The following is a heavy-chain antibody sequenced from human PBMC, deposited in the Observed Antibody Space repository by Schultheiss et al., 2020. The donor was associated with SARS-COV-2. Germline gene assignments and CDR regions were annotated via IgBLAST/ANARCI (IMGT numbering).Heavy chain of an antibody. V-gene: IGHV3-23*01. CDR1: GFTFSDYY. Sequence: GGSLRLSCAASGFTFSDYYMSWIRQAPGKGLEWVSAISGSGGSTYYADSVKGRFTISRDNSKNTVFLQMTSLRAEDTAVYYCARDNQLLYNFDYWGQGTLVTVSS. J-gene: IGHJ4*02. CDR2: ISGSGGST. CDR3: ARDNQLLYNFDY. D-gene: IGHD2-2*02.